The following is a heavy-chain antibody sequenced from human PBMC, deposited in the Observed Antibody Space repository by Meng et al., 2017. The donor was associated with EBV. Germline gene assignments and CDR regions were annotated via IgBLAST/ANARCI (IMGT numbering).Heavy chain of an antibody. CDR2: ISYDGSNK. V-gene: IGHV3-30*18. J-gene: IGHJ4*02. CDR1: GFTFGGYG. D-gene: IGHD6-19*01. Sequence: GRPVGSGGGVVRPWRSLRLSYAASGFTFGGYGMHWVRQAPGKGLEWVAVISYDGSNKYYADSVKGRFTISRDNSKNTLYLQMNSLRAEDTAVYYCAKGWRYGVADNYFDYWGQGTLVTVSS. CDR3: AKGWRYGVADNYFDY.